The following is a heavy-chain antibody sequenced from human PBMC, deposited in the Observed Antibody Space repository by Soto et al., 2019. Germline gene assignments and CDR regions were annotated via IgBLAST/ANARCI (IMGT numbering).Heavy chain of an antibody. V-gene: IGHV4-30-4*01. CDR3: ARVKATLYRHYYFDD. CDR1: GGTINRGDYF. Sequence: SETLSLTCSVSGGTINRGDYFWRWIRQPPGKGLEWIGSIFYTGSKYYSPSLKSRAFMSMDTYKNLFSLLLRALTAADTAVYFCARVKATLYRHYYFDDWGQGTPVTVSS. J-gene: IGHJ4*02. CDR2: IFYTGSK. D-gene: IGHD5-12*01.